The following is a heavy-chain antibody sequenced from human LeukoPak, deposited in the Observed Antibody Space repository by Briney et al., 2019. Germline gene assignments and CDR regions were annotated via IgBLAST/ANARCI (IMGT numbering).Heavy chain of an antibody. CDR2: ISYE. CDR1: GFTFSSYA. V-gene: IGHV3-30*04. J-gene: IGHJ4*02. CDR3: ARPGIAVADQYYFDY. Sequence: PGGSLRLSCAASGFTFSSYAMHWVRQAPGKGLEWVAVISYEYYADSVKGRFTISRDNSKNTLYLQMNSLRAEDTAVYYCARPGIAVADQYYFDYWGQGTLVTVSS. D-gene: IGHD6-19*01.